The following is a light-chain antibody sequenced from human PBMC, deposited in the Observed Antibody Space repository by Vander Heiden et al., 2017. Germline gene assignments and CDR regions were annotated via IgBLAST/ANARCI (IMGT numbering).Light chain of an antibody. CDR3: TSYTSSSTLV. J-gene: IGLJ2*01. CDR1: SSDVGAYNY. CDR2: DVS. V-gene: IGLV2-14*03. Sequence: QSALTQPASVSGSPGQAITISCTGTSSDVGAYNYVSWYQQHPGKAPTVLIYDVSDRPLGVSNRFSGSKSGNTASLTISGLQAEDEADYYCTSYTSSSTLVVGGGTKLTVL.